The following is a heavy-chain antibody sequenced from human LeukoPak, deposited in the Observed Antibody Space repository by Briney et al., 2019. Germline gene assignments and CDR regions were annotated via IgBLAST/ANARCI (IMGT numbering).Heavy chain of an antibody. CDR1: GFTFSNWA. V-gene: IGHV3-23*01. CDR3: AKWAGSGELTKRYFGPFDF. Sequence: GGSLRLSCAASGFTFSNWAITWVRQAPGKGLEWVSSISGDGGGTYYADSVKGRFTVSRDNSKNTLYLEINSLRVEDTAVYYCAKWAGSGELTKRYFGPFDFWGQGTLVTVSS. CDR2: ISGDGGGT. J-gene: IGHJ4*02. D-gene: IGHD1-7*01.